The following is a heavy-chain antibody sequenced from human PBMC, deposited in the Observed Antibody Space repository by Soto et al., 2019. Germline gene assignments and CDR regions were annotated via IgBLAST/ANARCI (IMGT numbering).Heavy chain of an antibody. CDR1: GFSFSDYY. J-gene: IGHJ6*02. Sequence: QVQLVEAGGGLVLPGGSLRLSCAASGFSFSDYYMKWIRQAPGKGLEWVSDISSSGGTIYHADSVKGRFTISRDNTKNSLYLQMTSPRAEDTAVYYCAGGSTTFRGMDVWGQGTTVIVSS. V-gene: IGHV3-11*01. CDR3: AGGSTTFRGMDV. D-gene: IGHD1-7*01. CDR2: ISSSGGTI.